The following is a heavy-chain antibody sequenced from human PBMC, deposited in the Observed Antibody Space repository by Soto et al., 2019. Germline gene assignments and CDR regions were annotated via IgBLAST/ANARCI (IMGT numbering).Heavy chain of an antibody. CDR3: ARDTDSSGWYELGY. V-gene: IGHV1-18*01. CDR1: CYTFTSYG. CDR2: ISAYNGNT. J-gene: IGHJ4*02. Sequence: GAAVKVSCKASCYTFTSYGISWLRHYPGQGLEWMGWISAYNGNTNYAQKLQGRVTMTTDTSTSTAYMELRSLRSDDTAVYYCARDTDSSGWYELGYWGQGTLVTVSS. D-gene: IGHD6-19*01.